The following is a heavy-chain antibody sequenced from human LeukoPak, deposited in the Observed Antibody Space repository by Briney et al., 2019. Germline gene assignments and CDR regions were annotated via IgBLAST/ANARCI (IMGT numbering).Heavy chain of an antibody. J-gene: IGHJ4*02. CDR2: VDAGATST. CDR1: GFPVNKYE. Sequence: PGGSLRLSCAASGFPVNKYEIHWVRQAPGKGLEWISYVDAGATSTNYADSVWGRFTLSRDNAQNSVHLQMNSLRDEDTAVYYCVRGRLLRSTKYFDSWGRGALVTVSS. CDR3: VRGRLLRSTKYFDS. V-gene: IGHV3-48*03. D-gene: IGHD2-21*02.